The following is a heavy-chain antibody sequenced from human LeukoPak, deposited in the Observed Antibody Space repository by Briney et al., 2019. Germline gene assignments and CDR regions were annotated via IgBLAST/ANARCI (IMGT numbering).Heavy chain of an antibody. D-gene: IGHD2-15*01. CDR2: ISGNSRTT. J-gene: IGHJ4*02. V-gene: IGHV3-23*01. CDR1: GFTFSTYA. Sequence: GGSLRLSCAASGFTFSTYAMSWVRQAPGKGLGWVCVISGNSRTTYYADSVKGRFTISRDNSKNTLYLQMDSLRVEDTAIYYCAKRLLKGEAGRALDYWGQGTLVPVSS. CDR3: AKRLLKGEAGRALDY.